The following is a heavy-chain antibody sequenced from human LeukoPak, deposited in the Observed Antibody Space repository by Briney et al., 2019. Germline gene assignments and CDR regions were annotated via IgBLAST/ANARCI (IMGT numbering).Heavy chain of an antibody. CDR3: SRESGAFSPFGY. J-gene: IGHJ4*02. CDR2: SFLSGPT. CDR1: GGSISRTNW. D-gene: IGHD1-26*01. Sequence: SETLSLTCDVSGGSISRTNWWSWVRQSPGEGREGIGESFLSGPTNYNPSLHSRITMSLDESKTQLSLDLASVTAADTAVYYCSRESGAFSPFGYWGQGTLVTVHS. V-gene: IGHV4-4*02.